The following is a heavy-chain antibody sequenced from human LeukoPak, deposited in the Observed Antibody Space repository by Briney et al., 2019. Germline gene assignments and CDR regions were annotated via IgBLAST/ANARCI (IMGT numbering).Heavy chain of an antibody. CDR1: GFTFSSYG. Sequence: GGSLRLSCAASGFTFSSYGMHWVRQAPGNGLEWVAVISYEGSKTYYADSVKGRFTISRDNSENTLYLQMNSLRAEDTAAYYCAKSDSNIAAPRLGVDYWGQRTLVSVSS. CDR3: AKSDSNIAAPRLGVDY. D-gene: IGHD6-6*01. J-gene: IGHJ4*02. CDR2: ISYEGSKT. V-gene: IGHV3-30*18.